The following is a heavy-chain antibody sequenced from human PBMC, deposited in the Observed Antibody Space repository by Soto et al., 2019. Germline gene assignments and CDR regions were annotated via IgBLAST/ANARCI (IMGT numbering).Heavy chain of an antibody. Sequence: EVQLLGSGGGLVQPGGSLRLSCAASGFTFSSYAMSWVRQAPGKGLEWGSAISGSGGSTYYADSVKGRFTLSRDNSKNTLYLQMNRLRAEDTAVYYCAKVPIVATPYNWFDPWGQGTLVTVSS. D-gene: IGHD5-12*01. CDR3: AKVPIVATPYNWFDP. J-gene: IGHJ5*02. V-gene: IGHV3-23*01. CDR1: GFTFSSYA. CDR2: ISGSGGST.